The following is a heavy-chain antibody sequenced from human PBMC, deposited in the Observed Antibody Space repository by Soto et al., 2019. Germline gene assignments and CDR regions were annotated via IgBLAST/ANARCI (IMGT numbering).Heavy chain of an antibody. J-gene: IGHJ4*02. CDR3: AGNGHTYVYCLLAK. D-gene: IGHD3-16*01. V-gene: IGHV1-46*01. Sequence: QVQLVQSGAEVKKPGASVKVSCKASGYTLTHYYMHWVRQAPGQGPEWVGVINPSTLVTSYAQKFQGRVTMTRDTSTSTVYMELNSLISDDSAGDYCAGNGHTYVYCLLAKWGQGTLVTVSS. CDR2: INPSTLVT. CDR1: GYTLTHYY.